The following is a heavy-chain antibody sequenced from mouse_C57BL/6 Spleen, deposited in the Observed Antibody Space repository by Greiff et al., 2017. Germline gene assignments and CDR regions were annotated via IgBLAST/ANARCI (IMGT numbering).Heavy chain of an antibody. CDR2: ISSGGSYT. V-gene: IGHV5-6*02. CDR3: ARRNYPHYYAMDY. J-gene: IGHJ4*01. Sequence: EVKLVESGGDLVKPGGSLKLSCAASGFTFSSYGMSWVRQTPDKRLEWVATISSGGSYTYYPDSVKGRFTISRDNAKNTLYLQMSSLKSEYTAMYYCARRNYPHYYAMDYWGQGTSVTVSS. D-gene: IGHD2-1*01. CDR1: GFTFSSYG.